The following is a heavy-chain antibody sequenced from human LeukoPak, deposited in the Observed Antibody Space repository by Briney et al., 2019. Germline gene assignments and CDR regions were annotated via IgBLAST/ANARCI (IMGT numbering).Heavy chain of an antibody. Sequence: SETLSLTCTVSGGSISSGDYYWSWIRQPPGKGLEWTGYIYYSGSTYYNPSLKSRVTISVDTSKNQFPLKLSSVTAADTAVYYCARVEQQLGYYYYGMDVWGKGTTVTVSS. CDR2: IYYSGST. J-gene: IGHJ6*04. V-gene: IGHV4-30-4*01. CDR1: GGSISSGDYY. CDR3: ARVEQQLGYYYYGMDV. D-gene: IGHD6-13*01.